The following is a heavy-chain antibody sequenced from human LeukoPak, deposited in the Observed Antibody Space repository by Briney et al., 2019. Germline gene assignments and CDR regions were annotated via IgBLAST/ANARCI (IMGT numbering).Heavy chain of an antibody. CDR1: GGSISSYY. V-gene: IGHV4-59*01. CDR3: ATGGYYDILTGSLTFDY. D-gene: IGHD3-9*01. Sequence: SETLSLTCTVSGGSISSYYWSWIRQPPGKGLEWIGYIYYSGSTNYNPSLKSRATISVDTSKNQFSLKLSSVTAADTAVYYCATGGYYDILTGSLTFDYWGQGTLVTVSS. CDR2: IYYSGST. J-gene: IGHJ4*02.